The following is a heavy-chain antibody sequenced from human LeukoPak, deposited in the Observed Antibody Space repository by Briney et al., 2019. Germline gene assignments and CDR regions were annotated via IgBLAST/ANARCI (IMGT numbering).Heavy chain of an antibody. J-gene: IGHJ4*02. CDR3: ARGLRRYYDSSGYPR. CDR1: GGSISSYY. Sequence: SETLSLTCTVSGGSISSYYWSWIRQPPGKGLEWIGEINHSGSTNYNPSLKSRVTISVDTSKNQFSLKLSSVTAADTAVYYCARGLRRYYDSSGYPRWGQGTLVTVSS. V-gene: IGHV4-34*01. D-gene: IGHD3-22*01. CDR2: INHSGST.